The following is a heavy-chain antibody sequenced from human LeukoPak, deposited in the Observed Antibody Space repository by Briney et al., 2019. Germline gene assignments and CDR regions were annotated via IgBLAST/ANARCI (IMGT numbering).Heavy chain of an antibody. D-gene: IGHD3-22*01. V-gene: IGHV3-9*01. J-gene: IGHJ4*02. CDR1: GFTFDDYA. CDR3: AKDISHSSGYFGY. CDR2: ISWNSGSI. Sequence: GGSLRLSCAASGFTFDDYAMHWVRQAPGKGLEWVSGISWNSGSIGYADSVKGRFTISRDNAKNSLYLQMNSLRAEDTALYYCAKDISHSSGYFGYWGQGTLVTVSS.